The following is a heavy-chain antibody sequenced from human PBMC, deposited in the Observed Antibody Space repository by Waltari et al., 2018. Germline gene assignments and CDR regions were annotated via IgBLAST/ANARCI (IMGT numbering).Heavy chain of an antibody. CDR3: ATHKLGVSQHYYHMDV. V-gene: IGHV1-69*12. Sequence: VQLVQSGAEVRTLGTSVKVACRASVGSFGASGASWVRLVPGQRLEWMGVIIPMFGIPDYSQKFQGSLTITADESTSTVYMELSSLTSEDTAVYYCATHKLGVSQHYYHMDVWGKGTPVTISS. D-gene: IGHD7-27*01. CDR2: IIPMFGIP. J-gene: IGHJ6*03. CDR1: VGSFGASG.